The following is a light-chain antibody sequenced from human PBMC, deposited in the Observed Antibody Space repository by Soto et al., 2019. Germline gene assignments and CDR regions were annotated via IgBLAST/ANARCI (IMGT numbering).Light chain of an antibody. Sequence: EIVLTQSPATLSLSPGERATLSCRASQSVSSYLVWYQQKPGQAPRLLIYDASNRATGLPARFSGSGSGTYSTLTISSLEPEDFAVYYCQQRSNWPRTFGQGTKLEIK. CDR2: DAS. V-gene: IGKV3-11*01. J-gene: IGKJ2*01. CDR3: QQRSNWPRT. CDR1: QSVSSY.